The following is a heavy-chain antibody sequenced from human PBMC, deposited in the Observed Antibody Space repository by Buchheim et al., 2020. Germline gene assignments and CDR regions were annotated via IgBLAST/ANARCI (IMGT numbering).Heavy chain of an antibody. CDR2: IKQDGSEK. CDR3: ARESYYDFWSGNCYYYYYMDV. D-gene: IGHD3-3*01. V-gene: IGHV3-7*01. J-gene: IGHJ6*03. CDR1: GFTFSSYW. Sequence: EVQLVESGGGLVQPGGSLRLSCAASGFTFSSYWMSWVRQAPGKGLEWVANIKQDGSEKYYVDSVKGRFTISRDTAKNSLYLQMNSLRAEDTAVYYCARESYYDFWSGNCYYYYYMDVWGKGTT.